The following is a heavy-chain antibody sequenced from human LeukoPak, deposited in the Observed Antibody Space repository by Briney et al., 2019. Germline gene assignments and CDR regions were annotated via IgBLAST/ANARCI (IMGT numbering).Heavy chain of an antibody. D-gene: IGHD3-3*01. Sequence: ASVKVSCKASGYTFTGYYMHWVRQAPGQGLEWMGWINPNSGGTNYAQKFQGRVTMTRDTSISTAYMELSSLRSEDTAVYYCATTGMEWLSDFDYWGQGTLVTVSS. V-gene: IGHV1-2*02. J-gene: IGHJ4*02. CDR1: GYTFTGYY. CDR3: ATTGMEWLSDFDY. CDR2: INPNSGGT.